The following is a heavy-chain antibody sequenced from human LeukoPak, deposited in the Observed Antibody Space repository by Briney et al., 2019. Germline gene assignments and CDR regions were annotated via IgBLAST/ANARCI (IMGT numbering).Heavy chain of an antibody. J-gene: IGHJ4*02. CDR1: GFTFRSIA. V-gene: IGHV3-23*01. D-gene: IGHD1-1*01. Sequence: GGPLRLSCAASGFTFRSIAMTWVRQAPGKGLEWVSSIRSNGDTTYNADSVKGRFTISRDNSKNTLYLQMNRLRVEDTAIYYCAKGQELDDGVFDSWGQGTLVTVSS. CDR3: AKGQELDDGVFDS. CDR2: IRSNGDTT.